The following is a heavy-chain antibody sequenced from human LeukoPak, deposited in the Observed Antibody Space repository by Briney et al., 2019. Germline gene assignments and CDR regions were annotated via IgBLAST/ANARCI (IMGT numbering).Heavy chain of an antibody. V-gene: IGHV1-2*02. J-gene: IGHJ4*02. D-gene: IGHD6-13*01. CDR2: INPNSGGT. Sequence: ASVKVSCKASGYTFTGYYMHWVRQAPGQGLEWMGWINPNSGGTNYAQKFQGRVTMTRDTSISTAYMELSRLRAEDTALYYCSKERQAAGSLDYWGQGTLVTVSS. CDR1: GYTFTGYY. CDR3: SKERQAAGSLDY.